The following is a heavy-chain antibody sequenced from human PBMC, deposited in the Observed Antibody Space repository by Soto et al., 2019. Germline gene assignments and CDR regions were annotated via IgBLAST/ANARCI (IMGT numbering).Heavy chain of an antibody. CDR2: IWFDGSDK. CDR3: ARLYCSAASCYSVGAFDI. J-gene: IGHJ3*02. CDR1: GFTFSTYG. D-gene: IGHD2-15*01. V-gene: IGHV3-33*01. Sequence: GGSLRLSCAASGFTFSTYGMHWVRQAPGKGLEWVALIWFDGSDKYYTESVKGRFTISRDNSRSTVYLQMNSLRAEDTAVYYCARLYCSAASCYSVGAFDIRGQGTMVTVSS.